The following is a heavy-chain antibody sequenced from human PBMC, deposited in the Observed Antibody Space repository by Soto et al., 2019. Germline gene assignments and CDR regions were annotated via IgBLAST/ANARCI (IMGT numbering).Heavy chain of an antibody. CDR1: GESISRGGYY. Sequence: SETLSLTCNVSGESISRGGYYWSWIRHHPGKGLEWIGYIYDSESAYYSPSLKSRVTISMDTSKNHFAMRLSSVTGADTAVYYCARASSSSSAADYWGQGTLVTVSS. D-gene: IGHD6-6*01. CDR2: IYDSESA. CDR3: ARASSSSSAADY. V-gene: IGHV4-31*03. J-gene: IGHJ4*02.